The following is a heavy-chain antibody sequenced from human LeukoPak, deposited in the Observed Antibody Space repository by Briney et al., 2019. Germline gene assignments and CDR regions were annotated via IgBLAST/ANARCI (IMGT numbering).Heavy chain of an antibody. Sequence: GGSLRLSCAASGFTFSSYWMSWVRQAPGKGLEWVANIKKDGSEKYYVDSVKGRFTISRDNAKTSLYLQMNSLRAEDTAVYYCARVHRNYYYMDVWGKGTTVTV. CDR1: GFTFSSYW. J-gene: IGHJ6*03. D-gene: IGHD2-8*01. CDR3: ARVHRNYYYMDV. CDR2: IKKDGSEK. V-gene: IGHV3-7*01.